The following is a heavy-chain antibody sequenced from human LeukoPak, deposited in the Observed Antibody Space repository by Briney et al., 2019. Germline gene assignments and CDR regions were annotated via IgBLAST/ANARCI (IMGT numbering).Heavy chain of an antibody. J-gene: IGHJ4*02. CDR2: IDSSSTYT. CDR1: GFTFSTYA. V-gene: IGHV3-21*05. D-gene: IGHD6-6*01. CDR3: ARGRGISRPYYFDS. Sequence: GGSLRLSCAASGFTFSTYAVNWVRQAPGKGLEWVSHIDSSSTYTNYADSVKGRFTISRDNAKKSLYLQMNSLRADDTAVYYCARGRGISRPYYFDSWGQGTLVTVSS.